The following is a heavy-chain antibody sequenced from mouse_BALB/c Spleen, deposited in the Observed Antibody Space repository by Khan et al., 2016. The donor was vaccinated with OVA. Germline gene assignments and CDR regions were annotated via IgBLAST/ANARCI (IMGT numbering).Heavy chain of an antibody. CDR3: AIRNYFGYTFAY. CDR1: GYSFTDYY. V-gene: IGHV1-77*01. Sequence: QVQLQQSGAELARPGASVKLSCKASGYSFTDYYINWVKQRTGQGLEWIGEISPGSGDTYYNEKFKGKATLTAGKSSSTAYMQLSSLTSEASAVYFCAIRNYFGYTFAYWGQGTLVTVSA. J-gene: IGHJ3*01. D-gene: IGHD1-2*01. CDR2: ISPGSGDT.